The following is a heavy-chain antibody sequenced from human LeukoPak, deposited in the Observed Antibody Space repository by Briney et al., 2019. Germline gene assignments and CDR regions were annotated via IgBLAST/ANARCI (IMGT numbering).Heavy chain of an antibody. CDR3: AREGWNDVADN. Sequence: GASVKVSCKASGYTFTSYAITWVRQAPGQGLEWMGWVSAYNGNTNSAQKVQDRVTMTTDTSTTTAYMELRSLTLDDTAVYYCAREGWNDVADNWGQGTQVTVSS. CDR2: VSAYNGNT. D-gene: IGHD1-1*01. J-gene: IGHJ4*02. V-gene: IGHV1-18*01. CDR1: GYTFTSYA.